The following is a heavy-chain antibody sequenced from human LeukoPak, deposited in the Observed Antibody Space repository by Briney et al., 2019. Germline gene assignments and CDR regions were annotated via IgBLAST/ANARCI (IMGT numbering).Heavy chain of an antibody. V-gene: IGHV3-23*01. D-gene: IGHD3-10*01. CDR1: GFTFSSYA. Sequence: GGTLRLSCAASGFTFSSYAMSWVRQAPGKGLEWVSAISGSGGSTYYADSVKGRFTISRDNSKNTLYLQMNSLRAEDTAVYYCAKGLLWFGESSYYYYGMDVWGQGTTVTVSS. J-gene: IGHJ6*02. CDR3: AKGLLWFGESSYYYYGMDV. CDR2: ISGSGGST.